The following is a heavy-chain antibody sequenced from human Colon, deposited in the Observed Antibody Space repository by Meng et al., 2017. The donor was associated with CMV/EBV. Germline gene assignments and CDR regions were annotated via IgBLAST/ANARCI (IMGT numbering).Heavy chain of an antibody. CDR2: IYDSGST. V-gene: IGHV4-59*01. D-gene: IGHD4-11*01. CDR3: ARADSLTTADYYYYGMDV. CDR1: GGSISSYY. J-gene: IGHJ6*02. Sequence: SETLSLTCTVSGGSISSYYWTWIRQPPGKGLEWIGFIYDSGSTNYNPSLKSRVTISVDTSKNQFSLKLSSVTAADTAVYYCARADSLTTADYYYYGMDVWGQGTTVTVSS.